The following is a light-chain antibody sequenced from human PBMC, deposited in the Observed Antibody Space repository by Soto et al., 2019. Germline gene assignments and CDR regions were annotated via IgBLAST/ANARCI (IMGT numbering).Light chain of an antibody. J-gene: IGKJ4*01. CDR3: QQINSFPLT. V-gene: IGKV1-9*01. CDR1: QGISSS. CDR2: AAS. Sequence: IQLTQSPSFLSASVGDRVTITCRASQGISSSLAWYQQKPGRAPELLIYAASTLQSGVPSRFSGSGSGTEFTLTISSLQPEDFATYYCQQINSFPLTFGGGTKVEIK.